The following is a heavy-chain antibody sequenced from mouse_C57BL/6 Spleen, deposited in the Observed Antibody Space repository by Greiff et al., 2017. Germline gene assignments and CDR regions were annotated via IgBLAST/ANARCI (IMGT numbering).Heavy chain of an antibody. J-gene: IGHJ2*01. D-gene: IGHD2-3*01. CDR2: IYPGDGDT. CDR1: GYAFSSSW. V-gene: IGHV1-82*01. CDR3: AKESFYDGYYYFDY. Sequence: VQLQQSGPELVKPGASVKISCKASGYAFSSSWMNWVKQRPGKGLGWIGRIYPGDGDTNYNGKFKGKATLTADKSSSTAYMQLSSLTSEDSAVYFCAKESFYDGYYYFDYWGQGTTLTVSS.